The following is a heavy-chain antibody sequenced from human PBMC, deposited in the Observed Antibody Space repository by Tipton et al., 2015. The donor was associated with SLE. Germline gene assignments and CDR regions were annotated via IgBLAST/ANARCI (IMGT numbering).Heavy chain of an antibody. CDR1: DYSISTSNW. V-gene: IGHV4-28*03. CDR3: ARGSWGSDAFDI. CDR2: IHYSGGT. J-gene: IGHJ3*02. Sequence: TLSLTCAVSDYSISTSNWWGWIRQPPGMPLEWIGYIHYSGGTYYNPSLKSRVTMSVDMSKNQFSLKLSSVTAADTAVYYCARGSWGSDAFDIWGQGTVVTVSS. D-gene: IGHD3-10*01.